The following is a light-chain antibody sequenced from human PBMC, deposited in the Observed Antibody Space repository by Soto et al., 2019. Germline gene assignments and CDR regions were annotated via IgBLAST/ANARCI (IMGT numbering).Light chain of an antibody. CDR1: NSDVGGFNY. Sequence: QSALTQPASVSGSPGQSITISCTGTNSDVGGFNYVSWYQQHPGKAPKLMIYEVRNRPSGVSNRFSGSKSGNTASLTISGLQGEDEADYYCSSYRSGGTAVFGGGTKLTVL. V-gene: IGLV2-14*01. J-gene: IGLJ2*01. CDR3: SSYRSGGTAV. CDR2: EVR.